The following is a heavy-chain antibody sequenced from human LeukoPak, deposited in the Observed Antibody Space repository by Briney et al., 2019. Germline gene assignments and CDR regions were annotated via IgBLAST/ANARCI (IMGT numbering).Heavy chain of an antibody. Sequence: SETLSLTCTVSGGSISSYYWSWIRQPAGKGLEWIGRIYTSGSTNYNPSLKSRVTMSVDTSKNQFSLKLSSVTAADTAVYYCASAYLAYCGGDCVGYFDHWGQGTLVTVSS. J-gene: IGHJ4*02. V-gene: IGHV4-4*07. CDR2: IYTSGST. D-gene: IGHD2-21*02. CDR1: GGSISSYY. CDR3: ASAYLAYCGGDCVGYFDH.